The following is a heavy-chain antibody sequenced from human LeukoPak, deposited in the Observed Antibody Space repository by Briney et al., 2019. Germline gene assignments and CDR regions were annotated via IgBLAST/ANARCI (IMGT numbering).Heavy chain of an antibody. Sequence: GGSLRLSCAASGFTFGSYWMSWVRQAPGKGLEWVATIKQDGSEKYYVDSVEGRFTISRDNAENSLYLQMNSLRAEDTAVYHCARNSGSHPWGQGTLVTVSS. D-gene: IGHD1-26*01. CDR1: GFTFGSYW. CDR2: IKQDGSEK. J-gene: IGHJ5*02. CDR3: ARNSGSHP. V-gene: IGHV3-7*01.